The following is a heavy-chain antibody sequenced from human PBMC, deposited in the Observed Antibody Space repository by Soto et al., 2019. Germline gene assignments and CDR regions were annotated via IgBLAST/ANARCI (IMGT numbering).Heavy chain of an antibody. V-gene: IGHV4-4*02. CDR3: ATLPPRIELAVLPIPT. CDR2: IYHTGST. D-gene: IGHD2-8*02. CDR1: GGSISSTNW. Sequence: QVQLRESGPGPVKPSGTLSLSCTVSGGSISSTNWWTWVRQSPGKGLEWIGEIYHTGSTTYNPSLRGRVTMSVDKSNNQFALKLRYVTAADPAMYYCATLPPRIELAVLPIPTWGQGTLVTVSA. J-gene: IGHJ5*02.